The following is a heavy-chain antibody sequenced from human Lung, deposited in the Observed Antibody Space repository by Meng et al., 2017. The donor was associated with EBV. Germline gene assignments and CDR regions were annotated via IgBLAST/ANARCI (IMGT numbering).Heavy chain of an antibody. CDR1: GFTFNHYN. CDR3: ARDLTAVAAFDY. V-gene: IGHV3-21*02. CDR2: ITGVSSYI. J-gene: IGHJ4*02. D-gene: IGHD6-19*01. Sequence: EVQLVESGGGLVKAGGSLRLSCAASGFTFNHYNMHWVRQAPGKRLEWVSSITGVSSYIYYAESVKGRFTISRDNAKNSLFLQMNSLRADDTGVYYCARDLTAVAAFDYWGQGTLVTVSS.